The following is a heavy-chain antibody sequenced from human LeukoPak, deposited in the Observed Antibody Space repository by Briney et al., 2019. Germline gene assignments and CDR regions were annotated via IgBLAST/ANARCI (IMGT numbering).Heavy chain of an antibody. V-gene: IGHV4-61*01. D-gene: IGHD1-26*01. J-gene: IGHJ4*02. CDR3: ARLVGATTRAFDY. CDR2: IYYSGST. CDR1: GYSISSGYY. Sequence: SETLSLTCAVSGYSISSGYYWGWIRQPPGKGLEWIGYIYYSGSTNYNPSLKSRVTISVDTSKNQFSLKLSSVTAADTAVYYCARLVGATTRAFDYWGQGTLVTVSS.